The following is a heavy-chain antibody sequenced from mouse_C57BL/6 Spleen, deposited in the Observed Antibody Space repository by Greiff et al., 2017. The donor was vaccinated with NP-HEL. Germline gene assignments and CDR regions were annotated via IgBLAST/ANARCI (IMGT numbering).Heavy chain of an antibody. D-gene: IGHD4-1*01. J-gene: IGHJ4*01. V-gene: IGHV3-6*01. CDR1: GYSITSGYY. CDR2: ISYDGSN. Sequence: EVKLQESGPGLVKPSQSLSLTCSVTGYSITSGYYWNWIRQFPGNKLEWMGYISYDGSNNYNPSLKNRISITRDTSKNQFFLKLNSVTTEDTATYYCASDWDDYAIDYWGQGTSVTVSS. CDR3: ASDWDDYAIDY.